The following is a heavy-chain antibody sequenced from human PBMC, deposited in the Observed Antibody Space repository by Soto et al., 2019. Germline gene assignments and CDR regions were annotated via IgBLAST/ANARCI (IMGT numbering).Heavy chain of an antibody. D-gene: IGHD3-22*01. CDR1: GGTFSSYA. V-gene: IGHV1-69*13. Sequence: ASVKVSCKASGGTFSSYAISCVRQAPGQGLEWMGGIIPIFGTADYAQKFQGRVTITADESTSTGNIELSSLRSEDTAVYYCASHYDSSGYYYRGLDYWGQGTLVTVSS. CDR2: IIPIFGTA. CDR3: ASHYDSSGYYYRGLDY. J-gene: IGHJ4*02.